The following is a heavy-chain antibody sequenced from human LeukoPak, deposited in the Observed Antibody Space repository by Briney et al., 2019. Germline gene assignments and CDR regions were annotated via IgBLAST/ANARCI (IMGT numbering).Heavy chain of an antibody. J-gene: IGHJ6*03. D-gene: IGHD1-26*01. CDR1: GFTFDDYG. Sequence: GGSPRLSCAASGFTFDDYGMSWARQAPGKGLEWVSGINWNGGSTGYADSVKGRFTISRDNARNSLYLQMNSLRAEDTALYYCARTSGSYGRFYYYYYMDVWGKGTTVTVSS. V-gene: IGHV3-20*04. CDR2: INWNGGST. CDR3: ARTSGSYGRFYYYYYMDV.